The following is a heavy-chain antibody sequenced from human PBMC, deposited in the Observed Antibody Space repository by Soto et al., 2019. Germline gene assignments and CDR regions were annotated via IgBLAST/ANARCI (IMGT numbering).Heavy chain of an antibody. CDR2: IDSSGST. D-gene: IGHD6-13*01. Sequence: KPSETLSLPCTVSGVSISFYYWSWIRQPPGKGLEWIAYIDSSGSTKYNPSPKSRVTISLDTSRNQLSLKLNSVTAADTAVYYCAREGYSSRWNPIDYWGQGTQVTVSS. V-gene: IGHV4-59*01. CDR1: GVSISFYY. J-gene: IGHJ4*02. CDR3: AREGYSSRWNPIDY.